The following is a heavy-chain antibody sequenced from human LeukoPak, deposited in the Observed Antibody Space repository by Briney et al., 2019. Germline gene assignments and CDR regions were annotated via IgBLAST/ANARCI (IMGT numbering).Heavy chain of an antibody. D-gene: IGHD6-13*01. CDR3: ARSGSSSWYHYYYYYYMDV. Sequence: SETLSLTCTVSGGSISSYYWSWIRQPPGKGLEWIGYIYYSGSTNYNPSLKSRVTISVDTSKNQFSLKLSSVTAADTAVYYCARSGSSSWYHYYYYYYMDVWGKGTTVTVSS. J-gene: IGHJ6*03. CDR2: IYYSGST. V-gene: IGHV4-59*01. CDR1: GGSISSYY.